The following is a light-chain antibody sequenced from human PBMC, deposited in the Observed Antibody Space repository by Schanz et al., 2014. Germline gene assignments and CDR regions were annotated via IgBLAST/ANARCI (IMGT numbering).Light chain of an antibody. CDR2: GAS. CDR3: QQYGRSLWT. Sequence: EIVLTQSPGTLSLSPGERATLSCRASHSVSSDFLVWYQQKPGQAPRLLIYGASSRAAGIPDRFSGSGSGTDFTLTIGRLEPEDFAVYYCQQYGRSLWTFGQGTKVEIK. CDR1: HSVSSDF. V-gene: IGKV3-20*01. J-gene: IGKJ1*01.